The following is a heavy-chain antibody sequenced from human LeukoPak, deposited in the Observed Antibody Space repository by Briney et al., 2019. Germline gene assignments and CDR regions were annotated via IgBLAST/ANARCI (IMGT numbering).Heavy chain of an antibody. CDR2: IFYSGST. Sequence: PSETLSLTCTVSSGSISTSNYYWVWVRQPPGKALEWIGNIFYSGSTYYSPSLKSRVTISVETSKNEFSLKLRSVTAADTAVYYCARVTGYRIEDYFDYWGQGTLVTVSS. J-gene: IGHJ4*02. V-gene: IGHV4-39*07. D-gene: IGHD6-13*01. CDR3: ARVTGYRIEDYFDY. CDR1: SGSISTSNYY.